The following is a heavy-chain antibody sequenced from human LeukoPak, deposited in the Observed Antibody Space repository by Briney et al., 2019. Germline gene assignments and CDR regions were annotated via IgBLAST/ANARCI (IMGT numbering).Heavy chain of an antibody. Sequence: GIINPSGGSTSYAQKFQGRVTMTRDTSTSTVYMELSSLRSEDTAVYYCARDLKAVAGTSDYWGQGTLVTVSS. V-gene: IGHV1-46*01. J-gene: IGHJ4*02. CDR3: ARDLKAVAGTSDY. D-gene: IGHD6-19*01. CDR2: INPSGGST.